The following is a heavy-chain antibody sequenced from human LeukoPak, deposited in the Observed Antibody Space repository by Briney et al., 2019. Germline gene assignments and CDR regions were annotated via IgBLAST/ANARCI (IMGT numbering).Heavy chain of an antibody. J-gene: IGHJ4*02. D-gene: IGHD3-22*01. CDR1: AGSITSVDYY. Sequence: SQTLSLTCTVSAGSITSVDYYWSWIRQPPGKGLEWFGYIYYSGSTYYNPSLKSRVTISVDTSKNQFSLKLSSVTAADTAVYYCARDNYDSSGYFDYWGEGTLVTVSS. CDR3: ARDNYDSSGYFDY. V-gene: IGHV4-30-4*08. CDR2: IYYSGST.